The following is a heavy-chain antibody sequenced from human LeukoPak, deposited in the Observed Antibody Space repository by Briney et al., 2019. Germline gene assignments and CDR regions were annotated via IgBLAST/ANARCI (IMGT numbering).Heavy chain of an antibody. Sequence: GGSLRLSCVASGFIFSDYWMSWVRQAPGKGPEWVANIKVDGIEKYYADSVKGRFTVSRDNAKNSLYLQMNSLRAEDTAVYYCARDNAGSGWVYWGQGTLVTVSS. D-gene: IGHD6-19*01. CDR2: IKVDGIEK. CDR3: ARDNAGSGWVY. J-gene: IGHJ4*02. CDR1: GFIFSDYW. V-gene: IGHV3-7*04.